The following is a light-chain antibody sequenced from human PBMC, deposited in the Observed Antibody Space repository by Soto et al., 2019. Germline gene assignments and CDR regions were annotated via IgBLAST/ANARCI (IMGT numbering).Light chain of an antibody. CDR1: QSVRTS. Sequence: ELVMQQSPGPLSVSPGEEATLSCRASQSVRTSLAWYQHKPGQAPRLVIYDASLRANGVPARFGGSGSGADFTLTINSLEPEDFAVYYCQQRNVWPPITFGQGTRLEI. J-gene: IGKJ5*01. CDR3: QQRNVWPPIT. V-gene: IGKV3-11*01. CDR2: DAS.